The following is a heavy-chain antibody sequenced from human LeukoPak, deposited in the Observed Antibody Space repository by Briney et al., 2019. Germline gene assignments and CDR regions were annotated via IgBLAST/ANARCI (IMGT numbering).Heavy chain of an antibody. CDR2: IRCDGSNK. D-gene: IGHD3-16*01. J-gene: IGHJ3*02. Sequence: PGGSLRLSCAASGFTFSTYSMNWVRQAPGKGPEWVAVIRCDGSNKYYADSVKGRFTISRDNSKDTLYLQMNRLRAEDTAVYYCARDWGEGFFSMAFDIWGQGTMVTVSS. CDR3: ARDWGEGFFSMAFDI. V-gene: IGHV3-33*08. CDR1: GFTFSTYS.